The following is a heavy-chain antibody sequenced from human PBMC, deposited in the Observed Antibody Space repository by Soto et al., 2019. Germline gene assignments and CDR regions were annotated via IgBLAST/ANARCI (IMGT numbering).Heavy chain of an antibody. CDR3: ARQGIAAAGYGKDV. D-gene: IGHD6-13*01. Sequence: GESLKISCKGSGYSFTSYWISWVRQMPGKGLEWMGRFDPSDSYTNYSPSFQGHVTSSADKSISTAYLQWSSLKASDTAMYYCARQGIAAAGYGKDVWGQGTTVTVSS. CDR2: FDPSDSYT. CDR1: GYSFTSYW. V-gene: IGHV5-10-1*01. J-gene: IGHJ6*02.